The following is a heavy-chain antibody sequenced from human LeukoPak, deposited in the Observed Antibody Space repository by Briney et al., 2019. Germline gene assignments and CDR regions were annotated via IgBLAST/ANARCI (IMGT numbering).Heavy chain of an antibody. J-gene: IGHJ5*02. CDR1: GDTFTTHG. V-gene: IGHV1-3*01. CDR2: INPGSGYT. CDR3: ARDGRSIIWSGIPDNWFDP. Sequence: HWASVKVSCKTSGDTFTTHGIHWVRQAPGQGLEWMGWINPGSGYTKYSEKFQGRVTFTRDTDATTAYLEVNNLRSEDTAVYYCARDGRSIIWSGIPDNWFDPWGQGTLVTVSS. D-gene: IGHD3-9*01.